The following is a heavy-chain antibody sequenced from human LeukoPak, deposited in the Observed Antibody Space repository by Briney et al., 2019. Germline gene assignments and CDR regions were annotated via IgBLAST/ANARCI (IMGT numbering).Heavy chain of an antibody. CDR3: ARHLQSDDFWSGPQPPYYYGMDV. CDR1: GYSFTSYW. Sequence: AGESLKISCKGSGYSFTSYWIGWVRQMPGKGLEWMGIIYPGDSDTRYSPSFQGQVTISADKSISTAYLQWSSLKASDTAMYYCARHLQSDDFWSGPQPPYYYGMDVWGQGTTVTVSS. V-gene: IGHV5-51*01. CDR2: IYPGDSDT. D-gene: IGHD3-3*01. J-gene: IGHJ6*02.